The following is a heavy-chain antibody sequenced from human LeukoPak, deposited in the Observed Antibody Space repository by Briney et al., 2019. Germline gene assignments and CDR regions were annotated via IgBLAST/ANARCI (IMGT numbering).Heavy chain of an antibody. J-gene: IGHJ6*04. CDR2: ISSSSSYI. D-gene: IGHD2-2*01. CDR3: ASHPNPIWGYCSSTSCHGHYYYGMDV. V-gene: IGHV3-21*01. CDR1: GFTFSSYS. Sequence: GGSLRLSCAASGFTFSSYSMNWVRQAPGKGLEWVSSISSSSSYIYYADSVKGRFTISRDNAKNSLYLQMNSLRAEDTAVYYCASHPNPIWGYCSSTSCHGHYYYGMDVWGKGTTVTVSS.